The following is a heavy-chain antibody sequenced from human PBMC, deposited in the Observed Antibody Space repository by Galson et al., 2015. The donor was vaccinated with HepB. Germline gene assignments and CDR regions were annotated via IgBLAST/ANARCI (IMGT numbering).Heavy chain of an antibody. CDR1: GFTLSSYA. J-gene: IGHJ3*02. CDR2: ISYDGSNK. Sequence: SLRLSCAVSGFTLSSYAMHWVRQAPGKGLEWVAFISYDGSNKYYADSVKGRFTISRDNSKNTLYLQMNSLRAEDTAVYYCARGTYTSSWTDAFDIWGQGTMVTVSS. V-gene: IGHV3-30*04. D-gene: IGHD6-13*01. CDR3: ARGTYTSSWTDAFDI.